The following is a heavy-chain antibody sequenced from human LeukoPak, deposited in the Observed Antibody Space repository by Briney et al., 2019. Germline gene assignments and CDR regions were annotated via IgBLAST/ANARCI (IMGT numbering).Heavy chain of an antibody. J-gene: IGHJ5*02. CDR2: IYYSGST. V-gene: IGHV4-31*03. CDR1: GGSISSGGYY. D-gene: IGHD6-13*01. Sequence: SETLSLTCTVSGGSISSGGYYWSWIRQHPGKGLEWIGYIYYSGSTYYNPSLKSRVTISVDTSKNQFSLKLSSVTAADTAVYYCARGGISSSWYARGFDPWGQGTLVTVSS. CDR3: ARGGISSSWYARGFDP.